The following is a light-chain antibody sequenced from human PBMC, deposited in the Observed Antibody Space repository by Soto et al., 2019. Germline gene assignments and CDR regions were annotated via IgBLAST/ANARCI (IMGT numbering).Light chain of an antibody. Sequence: DIQMTQSPSSLSASFGDSVTLTCRASQNIDTYLNWYQQKPGTAPKLLMYAASSLHSGVPSRFSGSGSGTDFTLTISSLQPEDFATYHCQQSHTTPYTFGQGTKLEI. V-gene: IGKV1-39*01. CDR3: QQSHTTPYT. CDR2: AAS. J-gene: IGKJ2*01. CDR1: QNIDTY.